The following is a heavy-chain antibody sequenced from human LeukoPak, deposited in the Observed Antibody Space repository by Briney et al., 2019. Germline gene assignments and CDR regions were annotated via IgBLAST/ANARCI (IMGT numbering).Heavy chain of an antibody. CDR1: GYTFTDYY. V-gene: IGHV1-2*02. D-gene: IGHD5/OR15-5a*01. CDR2: INPNSGGT. J-gene: IGHJ4*02. CDR3: AREMSQVSTVDY. Sequence: GASVKVSCKASGYTFTDYYMRWVRQAPGQGLEWMGWINPNSGGTYYAQQFQDRVTMTRDTSINTAYMELSRLRSDDTAVFYCAREMSQVSTVDYWGQGTLVTVSS.